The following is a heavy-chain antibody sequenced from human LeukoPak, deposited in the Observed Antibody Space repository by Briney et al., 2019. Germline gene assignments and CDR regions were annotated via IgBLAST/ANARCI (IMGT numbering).Heavy chain of an antibody. CDR1: GFTLSSNY. J-gene: IGHJ4*02. Sequence: GGSLRLSCAASGFTLSSNYMSWVRQAPGKGLEWVSVIYSGGSTYYADSVTGRFTISRDNSKNTLYLQMNSLRAEDTAVYYCARGTRDYYDSSDYYFDYWGQGTLVTVSS. CDR2: IYSGGST. CDR3: ARGTRDYYDSSDYYFDY. V-gene: IGHV3-53*01. D-gene: IGHD3-22*01.